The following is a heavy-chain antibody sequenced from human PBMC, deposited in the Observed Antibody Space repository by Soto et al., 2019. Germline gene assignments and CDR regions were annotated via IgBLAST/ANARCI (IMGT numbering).Heavy chain of an antibody. CDR1: GFTVSSNY. D-gene: IGHD3-3*01. CDR3: ARVMVDFWSGYSYGMDV. V-gene: IGHV3-53*01. CDR2: IYSGGST. Sequence: GSLRLSCAASGFTVSSNYMSWVRQAPGKGLEWVSVIYSGGSTYYADSVKGRFTISRDNSKNTLYLQMNSLRAEDTAVYYCARVMVDFWSGYSYGMDVWGQGTTVTVSS. J-gene: IGHJ6*02.